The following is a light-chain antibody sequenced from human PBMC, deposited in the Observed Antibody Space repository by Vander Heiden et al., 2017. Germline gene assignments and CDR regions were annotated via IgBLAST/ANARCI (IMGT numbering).Light chain of an antibody. Sequence: DILMTQSPATLAASLGDRATINCKASQSVISCLAWYQQKPGKAPKLLIYKASSVESGVPYRFSGSGSGTEFTLTITSLQPDDFATYYCQQYDSYPWTFGQGTKVEIK. CDR2: KAS. CDR3: QQYDSYPWT. V-gene: IGKV1-5*03. J-gene: IGKJ1*01. CDR1: QSVISC.